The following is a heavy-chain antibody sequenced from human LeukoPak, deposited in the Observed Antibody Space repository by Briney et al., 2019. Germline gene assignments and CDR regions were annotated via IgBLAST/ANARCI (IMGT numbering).Heavy chain of an antibody. CDR1: GFTFSSYS. CDR2: ISSSSSNI. V-gene: IGHV3-48*01. D-gene: IGHD5-24*01. J-gene: IGHJ4*02. CDR3: AKVGQRWLQSLNHYDY. Sequence: GGSLRLSCAASGFTFSSYSMNWVRQAPGKGLEWVSYISSSSSNIYYADSVKGRFTISRDNAKNSLYLQMNSLRAEDTAVYYCAKVGQRWLQSLNHYDYWGQGTLVTVSS.